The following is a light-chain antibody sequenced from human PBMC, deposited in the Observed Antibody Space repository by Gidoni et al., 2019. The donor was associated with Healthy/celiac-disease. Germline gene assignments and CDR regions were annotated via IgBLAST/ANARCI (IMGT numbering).Light chain of an antibody. CDR1: SSNIGAGYD. Sequence: QSVLPQPPPVAGAPAPRVTTSCTGSSSNIGAGYDVHWYQQLPGTAPKLLIYGNSNRPSGVPDRFSGSKSGTSASLAITGLQAEDEADYYCQSYDSSLSVVFGGGTKLTVL. CDR3: QSYDSSLSVV. V-gene: IGLV1-40*01. CDR2: GNS. J-gene: IGLJ2*01.